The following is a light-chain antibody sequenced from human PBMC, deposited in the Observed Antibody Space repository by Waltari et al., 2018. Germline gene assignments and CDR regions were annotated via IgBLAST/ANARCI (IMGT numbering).Light chain of an antibody. CDR3: QQYKSYPLT. Sequence: DIQMTQSPSTLSASVGDIVTIPCRASQSISSWLAWYQQKPGKAPKLLIYKASSLESGVPSRFSGSGSETEFTLTISSLQPDDFATYYCQQYKSYPLTFGGGTKVEIK. CDR1: QSISSW. V-gene: IGKV1-5*03. CDR2: KAS. J-gene: IGKJ4*01.